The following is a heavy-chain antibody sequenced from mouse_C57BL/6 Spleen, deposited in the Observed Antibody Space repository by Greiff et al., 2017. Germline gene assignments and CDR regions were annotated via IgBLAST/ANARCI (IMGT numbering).Heavy chain of an antibody. J-gene: IGHJ2*01. D-gene: IGHD1-1*01. V-gene: IGHV1-82*01. CDR1: GYAFSSSW. Sequence: VQLQQSGPELVKPGASVKISCKASGYAFSSSWMNWVKQRPGKGLEWIGRIYPGDGDTNYNGKFKGKATLTADKSSSTAYMQLSSLTSEDSAVYFCANHYYGSSSYFDYGGQGTTLTVSS. CDR2: IYPGDGDT. CDR3: ANHYYGSSSYFDY.